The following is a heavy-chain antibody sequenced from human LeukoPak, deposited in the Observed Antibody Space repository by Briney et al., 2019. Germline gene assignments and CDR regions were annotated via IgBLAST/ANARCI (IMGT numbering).Heavy chain of an antibody. CDR2: IIPIFGTA. V-gene: IGHV1-69*05. Sequence: ASVKVSCKASGGTFSSYAISWVRQAPGQGLEWMGGIIPIFGTANYAQKFQGRVTITTDESTSTAYMELSSLRSEDTAVYYCVASSTSLDWFDPWGQGTLVTVSS. D-gene: IGHD2-2*01. CDR1: GGTFSSYA. CDR3: VASSTSLDWFDP. J-gene: IGHJ5*02.